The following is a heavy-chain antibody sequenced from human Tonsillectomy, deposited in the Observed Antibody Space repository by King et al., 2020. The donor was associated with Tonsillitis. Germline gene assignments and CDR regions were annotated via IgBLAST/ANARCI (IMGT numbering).Heavy chain of an antibody. CDR3: AKDNYGSGTYYNAFDI. J-gene: IGHJ3*02. CDR2: IIGDGGIT. V-gene: IGHV3-43*02. Sequence: QLVQSGGGVVQPGGSLRLSCAASGFTFDDYAKHWVRQAQGKGLEWVSLIIGDGGITYSADSVKGRLTISRDTSKNSLFLQMKSLRTEDTALYYCAKDNYGSGTYYNAFDIWGQGTMVTVSS. CDR1: GFTFDDYA. D-gene: IGHD3-10*01.